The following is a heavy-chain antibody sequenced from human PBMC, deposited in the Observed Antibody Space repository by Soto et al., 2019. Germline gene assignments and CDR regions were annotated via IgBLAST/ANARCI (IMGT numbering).Heavy chain of an antibody. CDR3: ARASRGYYSDYYYYGMDV. D-gene: IGHD3-22*01. J-gene: IGHJ6*02. CDR1: GGTFSSYA. V-gene: IGHV1-69*13. Sequence: GASVNVSCKASGGTFSSYAISWVRQAPGQGLEWMGGIIPIFGTANYAQKFQGRVTITADESTSTAYMELSSLRSEDTAVYYCARASRGYYSDYYYYGMDVWGQGTTVTVSS. CDR2: IIPIFGTA.